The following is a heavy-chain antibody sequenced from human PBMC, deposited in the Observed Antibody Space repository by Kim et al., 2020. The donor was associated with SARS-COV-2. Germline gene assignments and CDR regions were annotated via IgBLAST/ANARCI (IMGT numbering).Heavy chain of an antibody. V-gene: IGHV3-30*18. CDR3: AKDHGGMDV. Sequence: GGSLRLSCAASGFTFSSYGMHWVRQAPGKGLEWVAVISYDGSNKYYADSVKGRFTISRDNSKNTLYLQMNSLRAEDTAVYYCAKDHGGMDVWGQGTTVTVSS. CDR2: ISYDGSNK. J-gene: IGHJ6*02. CDR1: GFTFSSYG.